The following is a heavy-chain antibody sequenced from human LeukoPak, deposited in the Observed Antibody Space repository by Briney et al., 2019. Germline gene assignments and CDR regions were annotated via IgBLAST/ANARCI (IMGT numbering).Heavy chain of an antibody. D-gene: IGHD3-3*01. CDR2: ILGSGGGDTT. CDR3: AKEEWLGKMNYFDS. CDR1: GSTFSSYS. V-gene: IGHV3-23*01. Sequence: PGGSLRLPCAASGSTFSSYSMNWVRQAPGKGLEWVSSILGSGGGDTTYYADSVQGRFTISRDNSKNTLFLQMYSLRAEDTAIYYCAKEEWLGKMNYFDSWGQGTLVTVSS. J-gene: IGHJ4*02.